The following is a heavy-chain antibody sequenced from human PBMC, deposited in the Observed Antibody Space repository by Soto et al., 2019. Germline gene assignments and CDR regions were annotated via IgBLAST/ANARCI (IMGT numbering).Heavy chain of an antibody. Sequence: EVQLVESGGGLVQPGRSLRLSCAASGFTFDDYAMHWVRQAPGKGLEWVSGISWNSGSIGYADSVKGRFTISRDTAKNSRFLQMNSLSAEDTALYYCAKELNYDSTGYLDYGGQGTLVTVSS. CDR3: AKELNYDSTGYLDY. D-gene: IGHD3-22*01. J-gene: IGHJ4*02. V-gene: IGHV3-9*01. CDR2: ISWNSGSI. CDR1: GFTFDDYA.